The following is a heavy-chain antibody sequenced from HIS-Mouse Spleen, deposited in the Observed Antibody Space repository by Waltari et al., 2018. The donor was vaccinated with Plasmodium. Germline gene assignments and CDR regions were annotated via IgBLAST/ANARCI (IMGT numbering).Heavy chain of an antibody. V-gene: IGHV4-39*01. CDR3: ARRGGSYYYFDY. CDR1: GGSISSSIYY. Sequence: QLQLQESGPGLVKPSETLSLTCTVSGGSISSSIYYWGWIPQPPGKWLEWIGSIYYSGSTYYNPSLKSRVTISVDTSKNQFSLKLSSVTAADTAVYYCARRGGSYYYFDYWGQGTLVTVSS. CDR2: IYYSGST. J-gene: IGHJ4*02. D-gene: IGHD1-26*01.